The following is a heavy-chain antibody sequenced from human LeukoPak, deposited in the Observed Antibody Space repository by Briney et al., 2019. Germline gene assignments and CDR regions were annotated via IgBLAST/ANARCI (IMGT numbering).Heavy chain of an antibody. V-gene: IGHV3-64*01. D-gene: IGHD3-3*01. CDR1: GFTLSTYA. Sequence: PGGSLRLSCAASGFTLSTYAMHWVRQAPGKGLEYVSFIHSNGGSTYYVNSVKGRFTISRDNAKNSLYLQMNSLRAEDTAVYYCARVNYDFWSGYYTGMKTYYFDYWGQGTLVTVSS. CDR2: IHSNGGST. J-gene: IGHJ4*02. CDR3: ARVNYDFWSGYYTGMKTYYFDY.